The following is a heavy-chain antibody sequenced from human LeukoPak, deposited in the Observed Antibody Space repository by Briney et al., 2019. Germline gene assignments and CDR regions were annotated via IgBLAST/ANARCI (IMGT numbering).Heavy chain of an antibody. Sequence: ASVKVSCKASGYTFTSYYMHWVRQAPGQGLEWMGIINPSGGSTSYAQKFQGRVTMTRDMSTSTVYMELSSLRSQDTAVYYRARTPEGVAGSTYYYYYYMDVWGKGTTVTVSS. CDR2: INPSGGST. D-gene: IGHD6-19*01. V-gene: IGHV1-46*01. CDR3: ARTPEGVAGSTYYYYYYMDV. J-gene: IGHJ6*03. CDR1: GYTFTSYY.